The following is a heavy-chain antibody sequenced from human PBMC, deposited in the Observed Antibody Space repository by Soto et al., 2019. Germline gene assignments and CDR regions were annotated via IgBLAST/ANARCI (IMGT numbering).Heavy chain of an antibody. D-gene: IGHD2-2*01. CDR1: GFTFSDYY. CDR3: ARDLGYCSSTSCYVAAFDI. CDR2: ISSSGNTI. V-gene: IGHV3-11*01. Sequence: QVLLVESGGGSVKPGGSLRLSCAASGFTFSDYYMSWIRQAPGKGLECVSYISSSGNTIYYADSVKGRFTISRDNSKNSLYLQMNSLRAEDTAVYYCARDLGYCSSTSCYVAAFDIWGQGTMVTVSS. J-gene: IGHJ3*02.